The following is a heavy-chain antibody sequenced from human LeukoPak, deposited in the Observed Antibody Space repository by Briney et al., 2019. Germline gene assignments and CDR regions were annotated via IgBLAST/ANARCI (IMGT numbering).Heavy chain of an antibody. D-gene: IGHD3-22*01. V-gene: IGHV3-33*01. Sequence: GRSLRLSCAASGFTFSSFGMHWVRQAPGKGLEWVAVIWYDGSNRYYADSVKGRFTISRDNSKSTLYLQMSSLSAEDTAVYYCAREFPPVVKYRFDYWGQGTLATVSS. CDR1: GFTFSSFG. J-gene: IGHJ4*02. CDR3: AREFPPVVKYRFDY. CDR2: IWYDGSNR.